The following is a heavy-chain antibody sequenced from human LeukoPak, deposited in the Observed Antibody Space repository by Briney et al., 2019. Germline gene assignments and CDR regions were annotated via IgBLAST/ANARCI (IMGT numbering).Heavy chain of an antibody. CDR3: AQAYDYGDYVPFDY. D-gene: IGHD4-17*01. CDR1: GFTFTSHD. Sequence: ASVKVSCKASGFTFTSHDYNWVRQATGQGLEWMGWMNPNSGNTGYAQKFQGRVTMTRDTSITTVYMELSSLTSEDTAVYYCAQAYDYGDYVPFDYWGQGTLVTVSS. J-gene: IGHJ4*02. CDR2: MNPNSGNT. V-gene: IGHV1-8*01.